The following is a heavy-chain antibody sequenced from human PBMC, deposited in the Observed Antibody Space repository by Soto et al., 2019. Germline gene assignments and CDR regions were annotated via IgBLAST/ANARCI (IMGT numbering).Heavy chain of an antibody. CDR2: IRSSGRSI. Sequence: GGSLRLSCVGSGFTFSSYEMNWVRQAPGKGLEWVSNIRSSGRSINYADSVKGRFTISRDNAKNSLYLQMNSLRAEDTAVYYCTRVRDSNDYWGQGPLVTVSS. V-gene: IGHV3-48*03. CDR3: TRVRDSNDY. J-gene: IGHJ4*02. CDR1: GFTFSSYE. D-gene: IGHD3-22*01.